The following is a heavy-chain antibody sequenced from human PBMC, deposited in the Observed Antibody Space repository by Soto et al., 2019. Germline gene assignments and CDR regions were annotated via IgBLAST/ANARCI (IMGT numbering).Heavy chain of an antibody. CDR2: IYYSGST. J-gene: IGHJ6*02. CDR1: GGSISSSSYY. CDR3: ARLGTWITMSWYSCGWGSTYCMDV. Sequence: QLQLQESGPGLVKPSETLSLTCTVSGGSISSSSYYWGWIRQPPGKGLEWIGSIYYSGSTYYNPSLKSRVTITVDTSKNQFSVKLSSVTAADTTVYYWARLGTWITMSWYSCGWGSTYCMDVWGQGTTVTVSS. V-gene: IGHV4-39*01. D-gene: IGHD6-19*01.